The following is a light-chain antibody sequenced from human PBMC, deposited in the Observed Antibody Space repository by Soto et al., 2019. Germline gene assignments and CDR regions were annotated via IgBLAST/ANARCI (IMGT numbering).Light chain of an antibody. CDR3: QKYNNAPHA. Sequence: DIQMTQSPSSLSASVGERVTITCRASQGIRNYLAWYQQRPGKVPTLLIYAASTLQSGVPSRFSGSGSGTHFTLTISSLQPEDVATYYCQKYNNAPHAFGQGTRLEIK. V-gene: IGKV1-27*01. CDR2: AAS. J-gene: IGKJ5*01. CDR1: QGIRNY.